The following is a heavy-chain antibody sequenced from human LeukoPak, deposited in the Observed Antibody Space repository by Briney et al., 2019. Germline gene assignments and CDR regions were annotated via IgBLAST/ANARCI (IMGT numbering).Heavy chain of an antibody. D-gene: IGHD3-10*01. CDR3: ARAATYYYGSGSYYNADPFDY. CDR2: ISSSSDII. CDR1: GFTFSTRS. Sequence: PGGSLRLSCAASGFTFSTRSMNWVRQAPGKGLEWVSYISSSSDIIHYADSVKGRFTISRDNAKNSLYLQMNSLRAEDTAVYYCARAATYYYGSGSYYNADPFDYWGQGTLVTVSS. V-gene: IGHV3-48*04. J-gene: IGHJ4*02.